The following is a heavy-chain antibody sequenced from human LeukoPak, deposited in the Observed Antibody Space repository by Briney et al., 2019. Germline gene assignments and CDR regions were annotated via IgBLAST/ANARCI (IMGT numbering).Heavy chain of an antibody. CDR2: TYYRSKWYN. CDR3: ARDLDVVVPAADFNWFDP. Sequence: SQTLSLTCAISGDSVSSNSAAWNWIMQSPSRGLEWLGRTYYRSKWYNDYAVSVKSRITINPDTSKNQFSLQLNSVTPEDTAVYYCARDLDVVVPAADFNWFDPWGQGTLVTVSS. J-gene: IGHJ5*02. D-gene: IGHD2-2*01. V-gene: IGHV6-1*01. CDR1: GDSVSSNSAA.